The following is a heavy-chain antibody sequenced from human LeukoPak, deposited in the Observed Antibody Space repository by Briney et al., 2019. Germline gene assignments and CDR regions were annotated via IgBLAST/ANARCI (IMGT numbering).Heavy chain of an antibody. J-gene: IGHJ4*02. CDR3: ARAHITIFGADY. V-gene: IGHV3-33*01. D-gene: IGHD3-3*01. Sequence: GRSLRLSCAASGFTFSSYGMHWVRQAPGKGLEWVAVIWYDGSNKYYADSVKGRFTISRDNSKNMLYLQMNSLRAEDTAVYYCARAHITIFGADYWGQGTLVTVSS. CDR2: IWYDGSNK. CDR1: GFTFSSYG.